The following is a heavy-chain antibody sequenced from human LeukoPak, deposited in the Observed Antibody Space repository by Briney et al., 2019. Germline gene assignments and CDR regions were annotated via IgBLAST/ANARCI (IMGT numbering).Heavy chain of an antibody. V-gene: IGHV3-7*01. CDR2: IKQDGSEK. J-gene: IGHJ4*02. Sequence: GGSLRLSCAASGFTFSSYWMSWVRQAPGKGLEWVANIKQDGSEKYYVDSVKGRFTISRDNAKNSLYLQMNSLRAEDTAVYYCARDLGSGSYSGVAYWGQGTLVTVSS. CDR1: GFTFSSYW. D-gene: IGHD1-26*01. CDR3: ARDLGSGSYSGVAY.